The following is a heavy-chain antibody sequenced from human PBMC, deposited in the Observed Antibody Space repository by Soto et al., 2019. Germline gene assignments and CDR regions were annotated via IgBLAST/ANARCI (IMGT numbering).Heavy chain of an antibody. CDR3: ASKAACGGDCYAFDS. Sequence: QVYLVQSGAEVKKPGSSVKISCKASGGIFSSNTINWVRQAAGQGLEWMGGISPLFGTANYAEKFQGRVTITADKSTKTEYMELTSLSSEHTAVYYCASKAACGGDCYAFDSWGQGTLVTVSS. CDR2: ISPLFGTA. CDR1: GGIFSSNT. V-gene: IGHV1-69*06. J-gene: IGHJ4*02. D-gene: IGHD2-21*02.